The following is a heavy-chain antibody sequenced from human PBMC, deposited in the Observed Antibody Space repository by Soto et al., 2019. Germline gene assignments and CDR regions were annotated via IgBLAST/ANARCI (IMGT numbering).Heavy chain of an antibody. CDR3: AKDRTDCSGGRCYSGYSSYIDV. V-gene: IGHV3-30*18. CDR1: GFTFSSYG. D-gene: IGHD2-15*01. Sequence: QVQLVESGGGVVLPGRSLRLSCAASGFTFSSYGMHWVRQAPGKGLEWVAVISYDESNKYYADSVKGRFTISRDNSKNTLYLQMNSLRTEDTAVFFCAKDRTDCSGGRCYSGYSSYIDVWGKGTTVTVSS. CDR2: ISYDESNK. J-gene: IGHJ6*03.